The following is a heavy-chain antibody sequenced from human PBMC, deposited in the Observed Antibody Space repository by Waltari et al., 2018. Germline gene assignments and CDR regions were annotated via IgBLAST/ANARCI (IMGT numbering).Heavy chain of an antibody. V-gene: IGHV3-15*07. J-gene: IGHJ4*02. Sequence: EVQLVESGGGLVKPGGSLRLSCAASGFTFSNDWMNWVRQAPGKGLEWVGRIKSKTYGGTTYYAAPVKGRFTISRDDSNNPLYLQMNSLKTEDTAVYYCTPPGGYAPWRGYYWGQGTLVTVSS. CDR2: IKSKTYGGTT. D-gene: IGHD2-15*01. CDR3: TPPGGYAPWRGYY. CDR1: GFTFSNDW.